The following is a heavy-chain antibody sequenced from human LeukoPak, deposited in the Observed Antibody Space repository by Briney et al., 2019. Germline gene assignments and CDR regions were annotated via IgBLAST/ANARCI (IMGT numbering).Heavy chain of an antibody. J-gene: IGHJ3*02. Sequence: GGSLRLSCAASGFTFSSYSMNWVRQAPGKGLEWVSSISSSSSSYIYYADSVKGRFTISRDNAKNSLYLQMNSLRAEDTAVYYCARDTSVLLWFGDLGDVDAFDIWGQGTMVTVSS. CDR3: ARDTSVLLWFGDLGDVDAFDI. CDR2: ISSSSSSYI. D-gene: IGHD3-10*01. CDR1: GFTFSSYS. V-gene: IGHV3-21*01.